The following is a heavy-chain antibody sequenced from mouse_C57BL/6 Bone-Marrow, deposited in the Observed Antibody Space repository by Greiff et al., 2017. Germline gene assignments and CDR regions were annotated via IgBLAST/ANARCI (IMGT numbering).Heavy chain of an antibody. V-gene: IGHV1-55*01. D-gene: IGHD2-4*01. CDR1: GYTFTSYW. CDR3: ARGTLYDYDWYFDV. CDR2: IYPGSGST. J-gene: IGHJ1*03. Sequence: VQLQQPGAELVKPGASVKMSCKASGYTFTSYWITWVKQRPGQGLEWIGDIYPGSGSTNYNEKFKSKATLTVDTSSSTAYMQLSSLTSEDSAVYYCARGTLYDYDWYFDVWGTGTTVTVSS.